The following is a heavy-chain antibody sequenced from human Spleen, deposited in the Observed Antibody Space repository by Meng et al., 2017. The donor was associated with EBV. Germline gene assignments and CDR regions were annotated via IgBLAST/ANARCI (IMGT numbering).Heavy chain of an antibody. V-gene: IGHV1-69*01. CDR1: GGTFSNYP. Sequence: QVQLVQSGSELKKPXXXXGXSXKTXGGTFSNYPIAWVRQAPGQGLEWLGGIIPIFRTPNYAQKFQGRVTITADESTSTVYMDLSSLKSDDTAVYFCARGLFPDYYGSGSSLQYAFDYWGQGTLVTVSS. CDR2: IIPIFRTP. CDR3: ARGLFPDYYGSGSSLQYAFDY. J-gene: IGHJ4*02. D-gene: IGHD3-10*01.